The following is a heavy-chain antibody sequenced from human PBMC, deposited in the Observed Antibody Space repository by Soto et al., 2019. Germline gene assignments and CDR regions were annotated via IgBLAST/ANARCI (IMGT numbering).Heavy chain of an antibody. V-gene: IGHV1-69*12. CDR3: NLNCHITRCHDLDM. J-gene: IGHJ3*02. CDR2: IIPIFGTP. CDR1: GGTISTSA. D-gene: IGHD2-2*01. Sequence: QVQLVQSGAEVKKPGSSVKVSCKASGGTISTSAINWVRQAPGQGLEWMAGIIPIFGTPNYAQKFQGRVTITADESTNTAYMELNTLRSEDTAIYYCNLNCHITRCHDLDMWGQGTMVTVSS.